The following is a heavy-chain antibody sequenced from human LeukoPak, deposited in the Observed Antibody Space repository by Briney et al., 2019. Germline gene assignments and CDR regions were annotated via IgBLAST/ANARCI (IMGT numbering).Heavy chain of an antibody. CDR2: INPNSGGT. CDR3: ARIQSLGSSFSSFDY. J-gene: IGHJ4*02. CDR1: GYTFTGYY. D-gene: IGHD6-13*01. V-gene: IGHV1-2*04. Sequence: ASVKVSCKASGYTFTGYYMHWVGQAPGQGLEWMGWINPNSGGTKYVQKFQGWVTMTRDTSISTAYMELSRLRSDDTAVYYCARIQSLGSSFSSFDYWGQGTLVTVSS.